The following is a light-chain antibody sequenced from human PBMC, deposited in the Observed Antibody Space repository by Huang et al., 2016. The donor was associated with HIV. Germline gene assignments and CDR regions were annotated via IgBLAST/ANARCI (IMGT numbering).Light chain of an antibody. V-gene: IGKV3-15*01. CDR2: GAF. CDR1: QTVNTN. CDR3: QQYNNWPPWT. J-gene: IGKJ1*01. Sequence: EIVMTQFPDTLSVSPGERVNLTCRANQTVNTNLAWYQQRPGQSPKLLIYGAFTRAADVPARFSGSGSGTDFTLTIGSLQSEDFAVYYCQQYNNWPPWTFGQGTKVEIK.